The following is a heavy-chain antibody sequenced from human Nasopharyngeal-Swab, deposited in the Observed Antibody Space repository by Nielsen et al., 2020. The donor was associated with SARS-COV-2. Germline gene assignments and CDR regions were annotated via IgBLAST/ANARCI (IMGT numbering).Heavy chain of an antibody. J-gene: IGHJ3*01. CDR2: ISSSSSYI. Sequence: GESLKISCAASGFTFSSYSMNWVRQAPGKGLEWVSSISSSSSYIYYADSVKGRFTIPRDNFKNMLYLQMNSLRADDTALYYCAKGRYFDILTTPGAFDVWGQGTLVTVSS. D-gene: IGHD3-9*01. V-gene: IGHV3-21*04. CDR3: AKGRYFDILTTPGAFDV. CDR1: GFTFSSYS.